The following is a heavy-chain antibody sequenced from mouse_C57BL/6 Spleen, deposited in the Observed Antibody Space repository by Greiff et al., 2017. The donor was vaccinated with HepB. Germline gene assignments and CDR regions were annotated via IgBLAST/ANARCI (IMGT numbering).Heavy chain of an antibody. Sequence: EVQLVESGGGLVKPGGSLKLSCAASGFTFSSYTMSWVRQTPEKRLEWVATISGGGGNTYYPDSVKGRFTISRDNAKNTLYLQMSSLRSEDTALYYCARQFTTVLEYWGQGTTLTVSS. CDR3: ARQFTTVLEY. CDR2: ISGGGGNT. V-gene: IGHV5-9*01. CDR1: GFTFSSYT. D-gene: IGHD1-1*01. J-gene: IGHJ2*01.